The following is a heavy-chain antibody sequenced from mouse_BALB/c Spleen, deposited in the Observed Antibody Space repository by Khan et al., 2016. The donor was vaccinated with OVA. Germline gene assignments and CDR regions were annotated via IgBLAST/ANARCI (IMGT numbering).Heavy chain of an antibody. CDR2: ISYRGST. Sequence: EVQLQESGPGLVKPSQSLSLTCTVTGYSITSGYGWNWIRQFPGNKLEWMGYISYRGSTNYNPSRKSRISITRDTSKNQFFLQLNSLTTEDTATYYCARTARIKYWGQGTTLTGSS. D-gene: IGHD1-2*01. CDR1: GYSITSGYG. V-gene: IGHV3-2*02. J-gene: IGHJ2*01. CDR3: ARTARIKY.